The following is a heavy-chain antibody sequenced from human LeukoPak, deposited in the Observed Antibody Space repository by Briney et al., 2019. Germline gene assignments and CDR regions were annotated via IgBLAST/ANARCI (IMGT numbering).Heavy chain of an antibody. CDR1: GYTFTGYY. J-gene: IGHJ3*02. CDR3: ARVRINMVRGVIISNGIDI. CDR2: INLNSGGT. Sequence: VASVKVSCKASGYTFTGYYMHWVRQAPGQGLGWMGWINLNSGGTNYAQTFQGRVTMTRARSISTAYMELSRLRSDDTAVYYCARVRINMVRGVIISNGIDIWGQGTMVTVSS. D-gene: IGHD3-10*01. V-gene: IGHV1-2*02.